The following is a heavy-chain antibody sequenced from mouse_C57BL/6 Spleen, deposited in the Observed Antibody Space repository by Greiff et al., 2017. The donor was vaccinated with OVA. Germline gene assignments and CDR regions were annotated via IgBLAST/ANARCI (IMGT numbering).Heavy chain of an antibody. J-gene: IGHJ3*01. D-gene: IGHD1-1*01. V-gene: IGHV3-1*01. Sequence: EVQLQQSGPGMVKPSQSLSLTCTVTGYSITSGYDWHWIRHFPGNKLEWMGYISYSGSTNYNPSLKSRISITHDTSKNHFFLKLNSVTTEDTATYYCARGGYLLLGAWFAYWGQGTLVTVSA. CDR3: ARGGYLLLGAWFAY. CDR1: GYSITSGYD. CDR2: ISYSGST.